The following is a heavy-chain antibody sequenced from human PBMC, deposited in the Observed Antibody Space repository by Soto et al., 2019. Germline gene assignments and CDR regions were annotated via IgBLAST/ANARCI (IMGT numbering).Heavy chain of an antibody. CDR3: ARVYYDFWSGYYSWFDP. CDR1: GGTFSSYT. Sequence: ASLKVSCKASGGTFSSYTISWVRQAPGQGLEWMGRIIPILGIANYAQKFQGRVTITADKSTSTAYMELSSLRSEDTAVYYCARVYYDFWSGYYSWFDPWGQGTLVTVSS. D-gene: IGHD3-3*01. V-gene: IGHV1-69*02. CDR2: IIPILGIA. J-gene: IGHJ5*02.